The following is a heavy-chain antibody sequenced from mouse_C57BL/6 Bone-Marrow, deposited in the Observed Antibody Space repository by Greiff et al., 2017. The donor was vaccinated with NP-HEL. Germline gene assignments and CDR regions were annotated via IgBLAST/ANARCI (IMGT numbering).Heavy chain of an antibody. J-gene: IGHJ3*01. CDR3: TRELRPWFAY. D-gene: IGHD2-4*01. Sequence: VQVVESGAELVRPGASVTLSCKASGYTFTDYEMHWVKQTPVHGLEWIGAIDPETGGTAYNQKFKGKAILTADKSSSTAYMELRSLTSEDSAVYYCTRELRPWFAYWGQGTLVTVSA. CDR1: GYTFTDYE. CDR2: IDPETGGT. V-gene: IGHV1-15*01.